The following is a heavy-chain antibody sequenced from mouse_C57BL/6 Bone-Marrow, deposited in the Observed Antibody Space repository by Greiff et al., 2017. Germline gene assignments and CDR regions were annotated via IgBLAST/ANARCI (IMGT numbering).Heavy chain of an antibody. D-gene: IGHD3-1*01. CDR3: AREGLYWYFEV. V-gene: IGHV1-81*01. CDR1: GYTFTSYG. Sequence: VKLQESGAELARPGASVKLSCKASGYTFTSYGISWVKQRTGQGLEWIGEIYPRSGNTYYYEKFKGKATLTADKTSSTAYMELRSLTSEDSAVYFCAREGLYWYFEVWGTGTTVTVSA. J-gene: IGHJ1*03. CDR2: IYPRSGNT.